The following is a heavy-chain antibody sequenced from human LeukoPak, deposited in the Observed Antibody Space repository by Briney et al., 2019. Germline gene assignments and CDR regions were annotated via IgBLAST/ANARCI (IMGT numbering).Heavy chain of an antibody. V-gene: IGHV4-39*01. J-gene: IGHJ6*02. D-gene: IGHD3-9*01. CDR2: IYYSGHT. CDR3: ARQRNYDILTGYRRGYGMDV. CDR1: GGSIVSTDYY. Sequence: SETLSLTCTVSGGSIVSTDYYWGWIRQPPGKGLEWISSIYYSGHTYSNLSLKSRVTISVEMSKNQFSLKVTSVTAADTALYYCARQRNYDILTGYRRGYGMDVWGQGTTVTVSS.